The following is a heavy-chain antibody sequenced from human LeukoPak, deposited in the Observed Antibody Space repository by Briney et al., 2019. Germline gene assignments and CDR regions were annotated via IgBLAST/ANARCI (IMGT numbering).Heavy chain of an antibody. V-gene: IGHV4-59*01. CDR1: GVSISSYY. CDR3: AHHYDSSGYYSLYGDAFDI. Sequence: SETLSLTCTVSGVSISSYYWSWIRQPPGKGLEWIGYIYYSGSTNYNPSLKSRVTISVDTSKNQFSLKLSSVTAADTAVYYCAHHYDSSGYYSLYGDAFDIWGQGTMVTVSS. CDR2: IYYSGST. D-gene: IGHD3-22*01. J-gene: IGHJ3*02.